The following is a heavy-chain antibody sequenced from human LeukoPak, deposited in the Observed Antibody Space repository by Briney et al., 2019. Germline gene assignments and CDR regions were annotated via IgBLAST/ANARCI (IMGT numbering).Heavy chain of an antibody. J-gene: IGHJ5*02. CDR1: GGSFSGYY. CDR3: ARTGSNNRFDP. V-gene: IGHV4-34*01. Sequence: SETLSLTCAVYGGSFSGYYWSWIRQPPGKGLEWIGSIYHSGSTYYNPSLKSRVTISVDTSKNQFSLKLSSVTAADTAVYYCARTGSNNRFDPWGQGTLVTVSS. D-gene: IGHD1-1*01. CDR2: IYHSGST.